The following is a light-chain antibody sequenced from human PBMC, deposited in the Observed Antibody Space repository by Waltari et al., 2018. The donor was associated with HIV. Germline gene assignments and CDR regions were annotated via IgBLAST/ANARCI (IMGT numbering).Light chain of an antibody. CDR3: QQYGSSPRSIT. J-gene: IGKJ5*01. CDR1: QSVSRTY. V-gene: IGKV3-20*01. CDR2: GAS. Sequence: EIVLTQSPGTLSLSPGETATLSCRASQSVSRTYLAWYQQKPGQAPRLLIYGASSRATGIPDRFSGSGSGTDFTLTISRLEPEDFAVYYCQQYGSSPRSITFGQGTRLEIK.